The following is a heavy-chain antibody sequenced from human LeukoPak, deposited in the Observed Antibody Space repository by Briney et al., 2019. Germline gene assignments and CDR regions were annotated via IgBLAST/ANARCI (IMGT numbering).Heavy chain of an antibody. J-gene: IGHJ4*02. V-gene: IGHV4-59*01. CDR3: ARDRDTSGYYSGFDY. D-gene: IGHD3-22*01. Sequence: SETLSLTCTVSGGSISSYYWSWIRQPPGKGLEWIGYIYYSGSTNYNPSLKSRVTISVDTSKNQFSLKLTSVTAADTAVYYCARDRDTSGYYSGFDYWGQGTLVTVSS. CDR2: IYYSGST. CDR1: GGSISSYY.